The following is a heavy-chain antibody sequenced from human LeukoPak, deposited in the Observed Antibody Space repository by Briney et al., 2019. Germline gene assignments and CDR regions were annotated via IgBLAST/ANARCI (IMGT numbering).Heavy chain of an antibody. V-gene: IGHV1-18*04. D-gene: IGHD5-18*01. CDR2: ISAYNGNT. CDR3: TVDTAMVPTNY. Sequence: ASVKVSCKASGYTFTGYYMHWVRRAPGQGLEWMGWISAYNGNTNYAQKLQGRVTMTTDTSTSTAYMELRSLRSDDTAVYYCTVDTAMVPTNYWGQGTLVTVSS. CDR1: GYTFTGYY. J-gene: IGHJ4*02.